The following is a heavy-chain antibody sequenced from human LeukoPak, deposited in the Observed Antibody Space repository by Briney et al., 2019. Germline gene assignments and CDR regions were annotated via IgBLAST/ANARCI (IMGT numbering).Heavy chain of an antibody. J-gene: IGHJ6*03. D-gene: IGHD4-11*01. CDR2: IKSKTDGGTT. Sequence: GGSLRLSCAASGFTFSNAWMSWVRQAPGKGLEWVGRIKSKTDGGTTDYAAPVKGRFTISRDDSKNTLYLQMNSLKTEDTAVYYCTTSSNYYSYYYYYMDVWGKGTTVTVSS. CDR3: TTSSNYYSYYYYYMDV. CDR1: GFTFSNAW. V-gene: IGHV3-15*01.